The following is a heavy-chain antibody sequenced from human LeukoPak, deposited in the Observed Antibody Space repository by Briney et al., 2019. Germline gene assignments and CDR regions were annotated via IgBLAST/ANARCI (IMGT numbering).Heavy chain of an antibody. V-gene: IGHV3-23*01. D-gene: IGHD3-22*01. CDR2: IFGSGGSA. J-gene: IGHJ4*02. CDR1: GFTFNNYA. CDR3: TKTTTGYSSGQYPGWPADH. Sequence: PGGSLRLSCTASGFTFNNYAMYWVRQAPRKGLEWVAGIFGSGGSAHYADSVKGRFTISRDNSKNTVYLQKDSLRGEDTALYYCTKTTTGYSSGQYPGWPADHWGQGALVTVSS.